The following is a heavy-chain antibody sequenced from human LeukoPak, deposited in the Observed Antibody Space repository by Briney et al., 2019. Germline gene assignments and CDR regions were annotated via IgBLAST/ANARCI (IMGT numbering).Heavy chain of an antibody. Sequence: PGGSLRLSCAASGFTFSDYYMSWLRQAPGKGLEGVSYISSSGSTIYYADSAKGRFTISRDNAKNSLYLQMNSLKAEDTAVYYCARDKATQNYYYYMDVWGKGTTVTVSS. CDR1: GFTFSDYY. J-gene: IGHJ6*03. CDR3: ARDKATQNYYYYMDV. V-gene: IGHV3-11*01. CDR2: ISSSGSTI. D-gene: IGHD5-12*01.